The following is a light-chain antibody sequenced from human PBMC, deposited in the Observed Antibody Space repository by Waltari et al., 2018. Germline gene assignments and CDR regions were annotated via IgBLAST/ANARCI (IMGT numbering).Light chain of an antibody. Sequence: EIVLTQSPGTLSLSPGERATLSCRASQSVSSSYLAWYQQKPGQAPRLLIYGASSRATGIPDRFSGIGSGTDFTLTISRLEPEDFAVYYCQQYGSSPRTFGQGTKLEIK. J-gene: IGKJ2*01. CDR1: QSVSSSY. CDR2: GAS. CDR3: QQYGSSPRT. V-gene: IGKV3-20*01.